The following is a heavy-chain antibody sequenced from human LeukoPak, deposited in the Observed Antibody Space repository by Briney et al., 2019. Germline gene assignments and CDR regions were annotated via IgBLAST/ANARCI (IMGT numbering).Heavy chain of an antibody. V-gene: IGHV1-8*02. Sequence: GASVKVSCKASGYTFTGYYMHWVRQAPGQGLEWRGWMNPNSGNTGYVQKFQGRVTMTRNTSISTAYMELSSLRPEDTAVYYCARGRYCSDGSCHGWLDPWGQGTLVTVSS. D-gene: IGHD2-15*01. CDR2: MNPNSGNT. J-gene: IGHJ5*02. CDR3: ARGRYCSDGSCHGWLDP. CDR1: GYTFTGYY.